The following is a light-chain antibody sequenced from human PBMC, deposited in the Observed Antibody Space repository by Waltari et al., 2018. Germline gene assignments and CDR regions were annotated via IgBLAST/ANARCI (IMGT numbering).Light chain of an antibody. Sequence: QSALTQPASVSGSPGQSITIPCTGTRSDVCGYYYFVWYQQHPGKAPKLMIFDVTERPSGVSIRFSGSKSGNTASLTISGLQAEDEADYYCSSYTSSSTPLFGGGTKLTVL. V-gene: IGLV2-14*01. CDR1: RSDVCGYYY. CDR3: SSYTSSSTPL. J-gene: IGLJ2*01. CDR2: DVT.